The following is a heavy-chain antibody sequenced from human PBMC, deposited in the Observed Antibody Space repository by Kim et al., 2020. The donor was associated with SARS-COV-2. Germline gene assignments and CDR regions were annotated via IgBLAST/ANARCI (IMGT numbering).Heavy chain of an antibody. V-gene: IGHV2-70*01. CDR1: GFSLSTSGMC. D-gene: IGHD3-3*01. CDR2: IDWDDDK. Sequence: SGPTLVNPTQTLTLTCTFSGFSLSTSGMCVSWIRQPPGKALEWLALIDWDDDKYYSTSLKTRLTISKDTSKNQVVLTMTNMDPVDTATYYCARAGGDFWSGYSYFDYWGQGTLVTVSS. J-gene: IGHJ4*02. CDR3: ARAGGDFWSGYSYFDY.